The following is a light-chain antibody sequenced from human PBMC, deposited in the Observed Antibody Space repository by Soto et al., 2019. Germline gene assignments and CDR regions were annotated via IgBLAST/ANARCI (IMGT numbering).Light chain of an antibody. CDR3: QQYNSYSPWT. V-gene: IGKV1-5*01. Sequence: DIQMTQSPSTLSASVGDRFTITCRASQIISSWLAWYQQKPGKAPKLLIYDASSLESGVPSRFSGSGSGTEFTLTISSLQPDDFATYYCQQYNSYSPWTFGQGTKVDIK. CDR2: DAS. CDR1: QIISSW. J-gene: IGKJ1*01.